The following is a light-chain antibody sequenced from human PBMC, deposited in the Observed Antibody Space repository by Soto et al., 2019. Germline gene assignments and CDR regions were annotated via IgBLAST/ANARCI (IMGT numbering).Light chain of an antibody. CDR3: CSYASSTTFVI. J-gene: IGLJ2*01. V-gene: IGLV2-11*01. CDR2: DVT. CDR1: NSDIGNYNY. Sequence: QSALTQPRSVSGSPGQSVTISCTGTNSDIGNYNYVSWYQQHPGKAPKVMIYDVTKRPSGVPDRFSGSTSGNTASLTISGLQAEDEADYSCCSYASSTTFVIFGGGTKLTVL.